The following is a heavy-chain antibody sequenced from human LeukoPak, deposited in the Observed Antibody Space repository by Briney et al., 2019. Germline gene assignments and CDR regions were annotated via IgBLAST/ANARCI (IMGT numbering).Heavy chain of an antibody. CDR2: ISAYNGST. D-gene: IGHD6-13*01. Sequence: ASVKVSCKASGYTFTSYGISWVRQAPGQGLEWMGWISAYNGSTNYAQKLQGRVTMTTDTSTSTAYMELRSLRSDDTAVYYCARKISLYSSSWYRYWFDPWGQGTLVTVSS. V-gene: IGHV1-18*01. CDR3: ARKISLYSSSWYRYWFDP. CDR1: GYTFTSYG. J-gene: IGHJ5*02.